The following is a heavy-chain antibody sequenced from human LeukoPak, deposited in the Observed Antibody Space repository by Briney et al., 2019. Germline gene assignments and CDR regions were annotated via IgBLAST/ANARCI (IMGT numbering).Heavy chain of an antibody. CDR1: GFTFSSYA. CDR2: ISGSGGST. CDR3: AKATGYSSSWYLDY. Sequence: PGGSLRLSCAASGFTFSSYAMSWVRQAPGKGLEWVSAISGSGGSTYYADSVKGRFTISRDNSKNTLYLHMNSLRAEDTAVYYCAKATGYSSSWYLDYWGQGTLVTVSS. J-gene: IGHJ4*02. D-gene: IGHD6-13*01. V-gene: IGHV3-23*01.